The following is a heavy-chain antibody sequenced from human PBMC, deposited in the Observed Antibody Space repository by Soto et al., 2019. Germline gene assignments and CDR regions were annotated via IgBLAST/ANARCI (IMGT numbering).Heavy chain of an antibody. CDR2: VHYSGST. D-gene: IGHD2-2*01. Sequence: PSETLSLTCSVSGDSITRFFWSWVRQPPGKGLEWIGYVHYSGSTNYNPSLKSRLTMSVDTSKNHFSLRLDSVTAADTAVYYCARVNQLAPKRNAFDIWGQGTMVTVSS. J-gene: IGHJ3*02. CDR1: GDSITRFF. V-gene: IGHV4-59*01. CDR3: ARVNQLAPKRNAFDI.